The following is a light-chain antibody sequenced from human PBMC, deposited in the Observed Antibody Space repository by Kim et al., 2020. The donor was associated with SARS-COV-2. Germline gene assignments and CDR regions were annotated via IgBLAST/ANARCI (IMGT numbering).Light chain of an antibody. J-gene: IGKJ1*01. Sequence: VSPGERATLSCRASQTINNKLVWYQQKPGQAPRLLIYDATTRATGVPARFIGSGSETDFTLTISSLQSEDFAVYYCQQSNDWPPLTFGQGTKWISN. CDR2: DAT. CDR1: QTINNK. V-gene: IGKV3-15*01. CDR3: QQSNDWPPLT.